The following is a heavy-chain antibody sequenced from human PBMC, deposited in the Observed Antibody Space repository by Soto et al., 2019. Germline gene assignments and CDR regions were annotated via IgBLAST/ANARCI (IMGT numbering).Heavy chain of an antibody. Sequence: SETLSLTCTVSGGSISSYYWSWIRQPPGKGLEWIGYIYYSGSTNYNPSLKSRVTISVDTSKNQFSLKLSSVTAADTAVYYCARDRNSGSYFDYWGQGTLVTVSS. J-gene: IGHJ4*02. V-gene: IGHV4-59*01. D-gene: IGHD1-26*01. CDR3: ARDRNSGSYFDY. CDR2: IYYSGST. CDR1: GGSISSYY.